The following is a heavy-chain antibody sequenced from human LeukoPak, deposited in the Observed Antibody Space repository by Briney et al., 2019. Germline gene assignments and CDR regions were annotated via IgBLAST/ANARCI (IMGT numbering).Heavy chain of an antibody. D-gene: IGHD4/OR15-4a*01. J-gene: IGHJ5*02. CDR3: ARKNYGSNRRFDP. CDR1: RYTFTSYD. Sequence: ASVKVSCKASRYTFTSYDINWVRQAPGQGLEWMGWMNPNSGNTVYAQKFRGRVTMTRNTSVSTAYMELSSLRSEDTAVYYCARKNYGSNRRFDPWGQGTLVTVSS. CDR2: MNPNSGNT. V-gene: IGHV1-8*01.